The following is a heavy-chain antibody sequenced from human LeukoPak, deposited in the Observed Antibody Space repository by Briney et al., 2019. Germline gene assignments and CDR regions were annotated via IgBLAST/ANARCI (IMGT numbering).Heavy chain of an antibody. D-gene: IGHD3-10*01. J-gene: IGHJ4*02. Sequence: GGSLRLSCAASGFTFSSYAMSWVRQAPGKGLEWVSAISGSGGSTYYADSVKGRFTISRDNSKNTLYLQMNSLRAEDTAVYYCAKARRSDYGSGSYYYWGQGTLVTVSS. CDR3: AKARRSDYGSGSYYY. CDR1: GFTFSSYA. CDR2: ISGSGGST. V-gene: IGHV3-23*01.